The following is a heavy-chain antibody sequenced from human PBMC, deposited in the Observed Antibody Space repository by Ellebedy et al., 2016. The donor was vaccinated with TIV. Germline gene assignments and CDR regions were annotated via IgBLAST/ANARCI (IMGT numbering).Heavy chain of an antibody. D-gene: IGHD3-10*01. CDR3: ARADYGSGSYYMGGWFDP. CDR2: ISYDGSNK. V-gene: IGHV3-30-3*01. Sequence: GGSLRLSXAASGFTFSSYAMPWVRQAPGKGLEWVAVISYDGSNKYYADSVKGRFTISRDNSKNTLYLQMNSLRAEDTAVYYCARADYGSGSYYMGGWFDPWGQGTLVTVSS. J-gene: IGHJ5*02. CDR1: GFTFSSYA.